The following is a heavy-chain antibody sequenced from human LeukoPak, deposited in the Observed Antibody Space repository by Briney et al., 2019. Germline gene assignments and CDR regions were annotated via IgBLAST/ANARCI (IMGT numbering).Heavy chain of an antibody. D-gene: IGHD6-13*01. J-gene: IGHJ4*02. V-gene: IGHV3-23*01. CDR1: GFTFSNYA. Sequence: PGGSLRLSCAASGFTFSNYAMSWVRQAPGKGLEWVSGIGGSGDSTYYADSVKGRFTISRDNSKNALYLQMNSLRVEDTAVYSCATNRLASSSTIDSWGQGTLVTVSS. CDR3: ATNRLASSSTIDS. CDR2: IGGSGDST.